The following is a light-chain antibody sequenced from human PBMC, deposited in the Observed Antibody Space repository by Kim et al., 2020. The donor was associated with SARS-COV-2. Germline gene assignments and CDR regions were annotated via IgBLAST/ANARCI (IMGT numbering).Light chain of an antibody. V-gene: IGKV1-27*01. CDR2: AAS. J-gene: IGKJ1*01. CDR1: QDIANY. Sequence: ASVGDGVTITCRAIQDIANYLAWYQQKPGEVPKLLVYAASALKSGVPSRFSGNRSGTDFTLTISNLQPEDVATYYCQKYDSAPWTFGQGTKVDIK. CDR3: QKYDSAPWT.